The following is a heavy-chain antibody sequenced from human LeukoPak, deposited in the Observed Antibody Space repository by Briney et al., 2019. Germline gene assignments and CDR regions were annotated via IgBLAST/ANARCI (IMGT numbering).Heavy chain of an antibody. CDR3: ARRGRQLGDYYYYYMDV. V-gene: IGHV1-69*13. J-gene: IGHJ6*03. CDR2: IIPIFGTA. Sequence: WASVKVSCKASGGTFSSYAISWVRQATGQGLEWMGGIIPIFGTANYAQKFQGRVTITADESTSTAYMELSSLRSEDTAVYYCARRGRQLGDYYYYYMDVWGKGTTVTVSS. D-gene: IGHD6-6*01. CDR1: GGTFSSYA.